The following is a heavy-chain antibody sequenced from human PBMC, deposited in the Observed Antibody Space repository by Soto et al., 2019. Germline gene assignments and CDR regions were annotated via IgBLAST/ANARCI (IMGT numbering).Heavy chain of an antibody. CDR2: IIPIFGTA. CDR3: ARGFENCSGGSCYLGYYYYYMDG. D-gene: IGHD2-15*01. J-gene: IGHJ6*03. V-gene: IGHV1-69*13. CDR1: GGTFSSYA. Sequence: GASVKVSCKASGGTFSSYAISWVRQAPGQGLEWMGGIIPIFGTANYAQKFQGRVTITADESTSTAYMELSSLRSEDTAVYYCARGFENCSGGSCYLGYYYYYMDGWGKGTTVTVSS.